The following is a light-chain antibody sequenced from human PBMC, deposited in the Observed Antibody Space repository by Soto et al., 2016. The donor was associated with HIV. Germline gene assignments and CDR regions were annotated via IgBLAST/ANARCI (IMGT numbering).Light chain of an antibody. V-gene: IGKV1-39*01. Sequence: DIQMTQSPSSLSASVGDRITITCRASQSISRYLNWYQLKPGKAPELLIYAASGLQSGVPSRFSGSGSGTEFTLSINSLQPDDFATYYCQQFGNKPYTFGQGTKAGDQT. CDR1: QSISRY. CDR2: AAS. CDR3: QQFGNKPYT. J-gene: IGKJ2*01.